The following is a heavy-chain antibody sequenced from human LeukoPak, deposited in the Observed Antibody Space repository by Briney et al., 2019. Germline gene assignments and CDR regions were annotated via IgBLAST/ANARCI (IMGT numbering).Heavy chain of an antibody. J-gene: IGHJ4*01. CDR2: VSPDNGDT. CDR1: GHTFTDYY. D-gene: IGHD2-15*01. CDR3: ARVRGYG. V-gene: IGHV1-2*02. Sequence: ASVKVSCTASGHTFTDYYMHWVRQAPGQGLEWMGWVSPDNGDTNYAQKFQGRVTMTRDTSIRTVFMELSRLTSDDTAFYYCARVRGYGWGHGTLGTVSS.